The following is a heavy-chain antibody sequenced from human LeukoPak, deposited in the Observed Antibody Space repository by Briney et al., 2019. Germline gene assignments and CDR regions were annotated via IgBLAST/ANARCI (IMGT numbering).Heavy chain of an antibody. CDR3: AKDREGGYCSGGSCSFDS. CDR2: ISGSSGST. CDR1: GFTFSSYA. V-gene: IGHV3-23*01. J-gene: IGHJ4*02. D-gene: IGHD2-15*01. Sequence: PGGSLRLSCAASGFTFSSYAMSWDRQAPGKGLEWVAGISGSSGSTYYADSVKGRFTISRDNSKNTLYLDMNSLRAEDTALYYCAKDREGGYCSGGSCSFDSWGQGTLVTVSS.